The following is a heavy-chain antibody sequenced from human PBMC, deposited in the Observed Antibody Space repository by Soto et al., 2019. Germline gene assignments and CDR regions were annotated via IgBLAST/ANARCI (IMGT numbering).Heavy chain of an antibody. CDR1: GFTFSSYA. V-gene: IGHV3-30-3*01. J-gene: IGHJ4*02. CDR3: ARAALITIFGVVMQHYVDY. Sequence: QVQLVESGGGVVQPGRSLRLSCAASGFTFSSYAMHWVRQAPGKGLEWVAVISYDGSNKYYADSVKGRFTISRDNSKNTLYLQMNSLRAEDTAVYYYARAALITIFGVVMQHYVDYWGQGTLVTVSS. D-gene: IGHD3-3*01. CDR2: ISYDGSNK.